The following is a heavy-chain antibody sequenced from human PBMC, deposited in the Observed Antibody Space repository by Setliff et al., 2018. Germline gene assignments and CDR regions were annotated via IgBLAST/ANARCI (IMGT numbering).Heavy chain of an antibody. Sequence: PSETLSLTCTVSGASISGNSYYWGWTRQPPGKGLEWIASTYYGGNTFYNPSLKSRVTISVDTSKSQFSLKLTSVTAADTAVYYCARAPRYFDPTGSYFDFWGQGTQVTVSS. J-gene: IGHJ4*02. CDR3: ARAPRYFDPTGSYFDF. D-gene: IGHD3-22*01. V-gene: IGHV4-39*07. CDR2: TYYGGNT. CDR1: GASISGNSYY.